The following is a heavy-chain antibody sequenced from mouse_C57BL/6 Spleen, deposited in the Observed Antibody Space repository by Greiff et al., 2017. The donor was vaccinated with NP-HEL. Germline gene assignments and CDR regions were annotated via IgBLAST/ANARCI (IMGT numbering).Heavy chain of an antibody. Sequence: QVHVKQPGAELVKPGASVKLSCKASGYTFTSYWMHWVKQRPGQGLEWIGMIHPNSGSTNYNEKFKSKATLTVDKSSSTAYMQLSSLTSEDSAVYYCARSGTDYFDYWGQGTTLTVSS. CDR1: GYTFTSYW. CDR3: ARSGTDYFDY. CDR2: IHPNSGST. J-gene: IGHJ2*01. V-gene: IGHV1-64*01. D-gene: IGHD4-1*01.